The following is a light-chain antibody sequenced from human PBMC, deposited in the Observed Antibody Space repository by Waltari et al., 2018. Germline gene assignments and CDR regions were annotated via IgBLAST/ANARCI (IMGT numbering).Light chain of an antibody. J-gene: IGLJ2*01. CDR2: EVT. CDR3: SSYTSSDTLI. V-gene: IGLV2-14*01. Sequence: QSALTQPASVSGSPGQSITISCTGTSSDVGGYDYVSWYPHRPGEAPNPLIYEVTNRPSGVFDRFSGSKSANTASLTISGLQAEDEADYYCSSYTSSDTLIFGGGTKVTVL. CDR1: SSDVGGYDY.